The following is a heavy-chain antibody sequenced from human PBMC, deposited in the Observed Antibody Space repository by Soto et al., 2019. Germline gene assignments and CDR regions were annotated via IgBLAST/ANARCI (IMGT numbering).Heavy chain of an antibody. V-gene: IGHV4-59*01. CDR1: GGSISSYY. Sequence: SETLSLTCTVSGGSISSYYWSWIRQPPGKGLEWIGYIYYSGSTNYNPSLKSRVTISVDTSKNQFSLKLSSVTAADTAVYYCARERYCSGGSCEKGSFDYWGQGTLVTVSS. J-gene: IGHJ4*02. CDR2: IYYSGST. CDR3: ARERYCSGGSCEKGSFDY. D-gene: IGHD2-15*01.